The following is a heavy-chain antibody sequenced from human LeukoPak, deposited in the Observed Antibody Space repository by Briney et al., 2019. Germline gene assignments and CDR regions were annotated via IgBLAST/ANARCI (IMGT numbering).Heavy chain of an antibody. J-gene: IGHJ4*02. CDR2: TYYRSKWNK. Sequence: SQTLSLTCAISGDSVSSNSAAWNWIRQSPSRGLEWLGRTYYRSKWNKNYAASVKSRITINPDTSKNQLSLQRNSVTPEDTAVYYCARGYMGTTDYWGQGTLVIVSS. CDR3: ARGYMGTTDY. V-gene: IGHV6-1*01. D-gene: IGHD1-7*01. CDR1: GDSVSSNSAA.